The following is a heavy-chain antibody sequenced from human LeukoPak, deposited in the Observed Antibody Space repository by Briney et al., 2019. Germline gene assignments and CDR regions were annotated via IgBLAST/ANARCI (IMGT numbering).Heavy chain of an antibody. Sequence: SETLSLTCTVSGGSISSGSYYWSWIRQPAGKGLEWIGRIYTSGSTNYNPSLKSRVTISVDTSKNQFSLKLSSVTAADTDVYYCARVYVWELPPYDAFDIWGQGTMVTVSS. D-gene: IGHD1-26*01. J-gene: IGHJ3*02. CDR1: GGSISSGSYY. V-gene: IGHV4-61*02. CDR3: ARVYVWELPPYDAFDI. CDR2: IYTSGST.